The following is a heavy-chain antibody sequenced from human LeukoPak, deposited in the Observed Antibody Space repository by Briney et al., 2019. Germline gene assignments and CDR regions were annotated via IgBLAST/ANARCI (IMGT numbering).Heavy chain of an antibody. V-gene: IGHV3-30*04. D-gene: IGHD4-17*01. J-gene: IGHJ4*02. CDR3: ARSDYGDYGIDY. CDR2: ISYDGSNK. Sequence: TGRSLRLSCAASGFTFSSYAKHWVRQAPGKGLEWVAVISYDGSNKYYADSVKGRFTISRDNSKNTLYLQMNSLRAEDTAVYYCARSDYGDYGIDYWGQGTLVTVSS. CDR1: GFTFSSYA.